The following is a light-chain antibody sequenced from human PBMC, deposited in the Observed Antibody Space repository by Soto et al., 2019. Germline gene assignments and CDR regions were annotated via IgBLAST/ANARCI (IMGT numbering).Light chain of an antibody. CDR2: EVS. V-gene: IGLV2-18*01. Sequence: QSALTRPPSVSGSPGQSVTISCTGTSTDFVSYNRVSWYQQPPGTAPKLMIYEVSKRPSGVPDRFSGSKSGNTASLTISGLQAADEADYYCSLYTSENAYVFGTGTKVTV. CDR1: STDFVSYNR. CDR3: SLYTSENAYV. J-gene: IGLJ1*01.